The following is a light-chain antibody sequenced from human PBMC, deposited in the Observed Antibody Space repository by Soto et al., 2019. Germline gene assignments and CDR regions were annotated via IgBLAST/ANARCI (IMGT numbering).Light chain of an antibody. CDR3: QQYNSYSRT. J-gene: IGKJ1*01. V-gene: IGKV1-5*01. CDR1: QSISSW. CDR2: DAS. Sequence: DIQMTQSPSTLSASVGDRVTITCRASQSISSWLAWYQHKPGKAPKLLIYDASNLESGVSSRFSGSGSGTEFTLTISSLQPDDFATYFCQQYNSYSRTFGQGTKVDIK.